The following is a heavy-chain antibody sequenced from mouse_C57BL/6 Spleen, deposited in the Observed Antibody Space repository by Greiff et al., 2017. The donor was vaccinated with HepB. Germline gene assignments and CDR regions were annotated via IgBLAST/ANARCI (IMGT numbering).Heavy chain of an antibody. Sequence: EVQLQQSGPELVKPGASVKMSCKASGYTFTDYNMHWVKQSHGKSLEWIGYINPNNGGTSYNQKFKGKATLTVNKSSSTAYMELRSLTSEDSAVYDCARITAVVAFDSWGQSTTLTVSS. CDR2: INPNNGGT. CDR1: GYTFTDYN. CDR3: ARITAVVAFDS. V-gene: IGHV1-22*01. J-gene: IGHJ2*01. D-gene: IGHD1-1*01.